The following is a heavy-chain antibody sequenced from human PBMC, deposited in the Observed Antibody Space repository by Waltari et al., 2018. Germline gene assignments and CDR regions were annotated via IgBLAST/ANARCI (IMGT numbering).Heavy chain of an antibody. CDR1: GFPSIVHG. J-gene: IGHJ4*02. D-gene: IGHD1-7*01. CDR2: IYWNSNRI. CDR3: IKETNAGGLDY. V-gene: IGHV3-9*02. Sequence: EVHLVESGGGSVEPGRSLRLSCAASGFPSIVHGMHWVRQPPGKGLEWVAGIYWNSNRIDYTDSVRGRFTISRDNAKNSLYLQMNSLRVEDTALYFCIKETNAGGLDYWGQGTLVTVSS.